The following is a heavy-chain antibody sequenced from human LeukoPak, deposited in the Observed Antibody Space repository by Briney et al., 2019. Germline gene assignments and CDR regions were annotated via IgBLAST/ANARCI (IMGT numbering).Heavy chain of an antibody. CDR2: IYYSGST. CDR3: ARGGGTYYYDSSGYYPFDY. CDR1: GGPISSHY. Sequence: ETLSLTCTVSGGPISSHYWSWIRQPPGKGLEWIGYIYYSGSTNYNPSLKSRVTISVDTSKNQFSLKLSSVTAADTAVYYCARGGGTYYYDSSGYYPFDYWGQGTLVTVSS. D-gene: IGHD3-22*01. V-gene: IGHV4-59*11. J-gene: IGHJ4*02.